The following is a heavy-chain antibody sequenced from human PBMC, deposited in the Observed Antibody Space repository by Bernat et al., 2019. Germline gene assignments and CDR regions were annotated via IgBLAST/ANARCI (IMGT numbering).Heavy chain of an antibody. CDR3: AKAYDILTGYYLGLDY. CDR2: ISYDGSNK. J-gene: IGHJ4*02. D-gene: IGHD3-9*01. Sequence: VQLVESGGGLIQPGGSLRLSCAASGFTVSSNYMSWVRQAPGKGLEWVAVISYDGSNKYYEESVKGRFTISRDNSKNTLYLQMNSLRAEDTAVYYCAKAYDILTGYYLGLDYWGQGTLVTVSS. CDR1: GFTVSSNY. V-gene: IGHV3-30*18.